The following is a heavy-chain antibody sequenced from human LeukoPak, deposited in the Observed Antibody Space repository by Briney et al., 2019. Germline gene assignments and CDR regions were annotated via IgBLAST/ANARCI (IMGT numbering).Heavy chain of an antibody. CDR1: GYTFTSYG. D-gene: IGHD1-26*01. V-gene: IGHV1-18*01. CDR2: ISAYNGNT. J-gene: IGHJ6*03. CDR3: ARGVPGATLGYYYYYMDV. Sequence: ASVKVSCKASGYTFTSYGISWVRQAPGQGLEWMGWISAYNGNTNYAQKLQGRVTMTTDTSTSTAYMELRSLRSDDTAVYYCARGVPGATLGYYYYYMDVWGKGTTVTVSS.